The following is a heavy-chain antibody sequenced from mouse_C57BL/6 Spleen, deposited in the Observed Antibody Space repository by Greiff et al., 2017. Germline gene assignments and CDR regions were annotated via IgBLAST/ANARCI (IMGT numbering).Heavy chain of an antibody. CDR1: GYTFTDYY. J-gene: IGHJ3*01. CDR2: IYPGSGNT. CDR3: AREERFLPFAY. V-gene: IGHV1-76*01. Sequence: QVQLQQSGAELVRPGASVKLSCKASGYTFTDYYINWVKQRPGQGLEWIARIYPGSGNTYYNEKFKGKATLTAEKSSSTAYMQLSSLTSEDSAVYFCAREERFLPFAYWGQGTLVTVSA.